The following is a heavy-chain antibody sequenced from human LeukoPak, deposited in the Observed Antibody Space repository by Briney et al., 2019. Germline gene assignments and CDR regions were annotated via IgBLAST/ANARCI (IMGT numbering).Heavy chain of an antibody. V-gene: IGHV4-38-2*02. D-gene: IGHD4-23*01. CDR1: GYSISSISSTYY. J-gene: IGHJ4*02. CDR2: LYHSGTT. CDR3: ARLRVQNYGGNWGFDY. Sequence: SETLSLTCTVSGYSISSISSTYYWGWVRQSPGKGLEWIGSLYHSGTTYYNPSLQSRVTISIDTSKNQFSLKLSSVTAADTAVYYCARLRVQNYGGNWGFDYWGQGTLVTVSP.